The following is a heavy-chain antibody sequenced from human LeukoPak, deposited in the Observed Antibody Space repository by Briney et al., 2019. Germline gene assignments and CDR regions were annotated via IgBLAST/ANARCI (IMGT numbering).Heavy chain of an antibody. J-gene: IGHJ4*02. CDR1: GFTVSTNC. D-gene: IGHD2-2*01. V-gene: IGHV3-53*04. CDR2: IYSGGTT. Sequence: GGSLRLSCAASGFTVSTNCMTWVRQAPGKGLEWVSTIYSGGTTYYADSVMGRFTISRHNSRNTLYLQMNSLRAEDTAVYYCAKDGWTVPARFDYWGQGTLVTVSS. CDR3: AKDGWTVPARFDY.